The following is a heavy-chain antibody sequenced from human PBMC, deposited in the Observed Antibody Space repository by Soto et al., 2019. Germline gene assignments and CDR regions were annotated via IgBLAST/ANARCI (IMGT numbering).Heavy chain of an antibody. Sequence: PSETLSLTCAVYGGSFSGYYWSWIRQPPGKGLEWIGEINHSGSTNYNPSLKSRVTISVDTSKNQFSLKLSSVTAADTAVYYCARGDFVVVPAAISPRPRTNFDYWGQGTLVTVSS. D-gene: IGHD2-2*02. CDR3: ARGDFVVVPAAISPRPRTNFDY. J-gene: IGHJ4*02. V-gene: IGHV4-34*01. CDR2: INHSGST. CDR1: GGSFSGYY.